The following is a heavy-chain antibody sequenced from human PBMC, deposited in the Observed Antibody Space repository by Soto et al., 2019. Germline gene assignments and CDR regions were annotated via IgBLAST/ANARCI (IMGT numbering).Heavy chain of an antibody. J-gene: IGHJ6*02. Sequence: QLQLQESGSGLVKPSQTLSLTCAVSGASISSGGSSWSWIRQAPGTGLEWIGYIYHSGITNYNPSLKSRVTTSVDKSQNQFSLSLSFVTAADTAVYYCARGLAVRGSYGLDVWGQGTTVTVSS. CDR3: ARGLAVRGSYGLDV. V-gene: IGHV4-30-2*01. CDR1: GASISSGGSS. CDR2: IYHSGIT. D-gene: IGHD3-10*01.